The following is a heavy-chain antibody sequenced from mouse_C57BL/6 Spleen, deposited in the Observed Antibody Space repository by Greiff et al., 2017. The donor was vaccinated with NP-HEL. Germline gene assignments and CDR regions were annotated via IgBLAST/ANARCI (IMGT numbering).Heavy chain of an antibody. J-gene: IGHJ2*01. V-gene: IGHV5-9*01. D-gene: IGHD1-1*01. CDR1: GFTFSSYT. CDR3: ARHDLLLRYFDY. CDR2: ISGGGGNT. Sequence: EVQRVESGGGLVKPGGSLKLSCAASGFTFSSYTMSWVRQTPEKRLEWVATISGGGGNTYYPDSVKGRFTISRDNAKNTLYLQMSSLRAEDTALYYCARHDLLLRYFDYWGQGTTLTVSS.